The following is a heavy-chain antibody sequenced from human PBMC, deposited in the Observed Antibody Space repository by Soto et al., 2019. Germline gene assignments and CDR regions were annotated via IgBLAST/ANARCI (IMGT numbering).Heavy chain of an antibody. Sequence: GGSLRLSCAAFGFDFNKYAMTWFRQAPGKGLQWVSSITSNGDSTYYADSVKGRSTTSRDNSKNTLYLQMNSLRADDTAVFYCAKDSPSYTTSPFYFVSWGQGTLVTVSS. CDR1: GFDFNKYA. CDR2: ITSNGDST. V-gene: IGHV3-23*01. J-gene: IGHJ4*02. CDR3: AKDSPSYTTSPFYFVS. D-gene: IGHD2-2*02.